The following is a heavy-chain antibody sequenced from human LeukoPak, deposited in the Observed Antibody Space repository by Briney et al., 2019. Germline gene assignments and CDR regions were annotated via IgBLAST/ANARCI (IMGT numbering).Heavy chain of an antibody. V-gene: IGHV4-59*01. CDR2: IYYSGST. Sequence: SETLSLTCTVSGGSISSYYWSWIRQPPGKGLEWIGYIYYSGSTNYNPSLKSRVTISVDTSKNQFSLKLSSVTAADTAVYYCARVLGYYYDSSGYLDAFDIWGQGTMVTVFS. J-gene: IGHJ3*02. CDR1: GGSISSYY. D-gene: IGHD3-22*01. CDR3: ARVLGYYYDSSGYLDAFDI.